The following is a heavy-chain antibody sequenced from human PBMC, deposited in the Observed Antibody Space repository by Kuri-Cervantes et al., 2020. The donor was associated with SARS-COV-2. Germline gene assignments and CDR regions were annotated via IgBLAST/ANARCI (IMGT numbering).Heavy chain of an antibody. CDR1: GFTFSSYA. V-gene: IGHV3-64D*06. CDR2: ISSNGGST. CDR3: VKEGSYDFWSGYLPYYFDY. J-gene: IGHJ4*02. Sequence: GGSLRLSCSASGFTFSSYAMHWVRQAPGKGLEYVSAISSNGGSTYYADSVKGRFTISRDNSKNTPYLQMSSLRAEDTAVYYCVKEGSYDFWSGYLPYYFDYWGQGTLVTVSS. D-gene: IGHD3-3*01.